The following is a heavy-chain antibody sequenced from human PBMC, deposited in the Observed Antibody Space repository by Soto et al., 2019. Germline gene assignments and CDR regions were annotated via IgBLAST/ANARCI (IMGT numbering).Heavy chain of an antibody. V-gene: IGHV3-48*01. CDR1: GFTFSSCS. J-gene: IGHJ6*02. CDR3: ADPVPAATPYDYYDMDV. Sequence: GGSLRLACAASGFTFSSCSMNWVRQAPGKGLEWVAYISSRSGTTFYADSVKGRFTISRDNFKSTLYLQMNSLRADDTAVYYCADPVPAATPYDYYDMDVWGHGTTITCSS. CDR2: ISSRSGTT. D-gene: IGHD2-2*01.